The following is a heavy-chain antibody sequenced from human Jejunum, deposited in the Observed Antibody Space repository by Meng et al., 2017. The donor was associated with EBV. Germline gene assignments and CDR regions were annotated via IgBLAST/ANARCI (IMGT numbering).Heavy chain of an antibody. CDR2: IYWDDSR. CDR1: GFSLTTNGVG. CDR3: AHKGSGSYPLDY. Sequence: TLKEPGPTPAKPTQTLTLTCSFSGFSLTTNGVGVGWIRQPPGKALEWLAVIYWDDSRLYSPSLNSRLTITKDTSKSQVVLTMTDMDPVDTATYYCAHKGSGSYPLDYWGQGTLVTVSS. J-gene: IGHJ4*02. V-gene: IGHV2-5*02. D-gene: IGHD1-26*01.